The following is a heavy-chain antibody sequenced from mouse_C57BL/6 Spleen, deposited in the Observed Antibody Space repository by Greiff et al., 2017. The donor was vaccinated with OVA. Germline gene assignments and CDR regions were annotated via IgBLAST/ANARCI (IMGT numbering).Heavy chain of an antibody. CDR2: IWSDGST. CDR1: GFSLTSYG. Sequence: VQGVESGPGLVAPSQSLSITCTVSGFSLTSYGVHWVRQPPGKGLEWLVVIWSDGSTTYNSALKSRLSISKDNSKSQVFLKMNSLQTDDTAMYYCARHVYYGSSYEDWYFDVWGTGTTVTVSS. D-gene: IGHD1-1*01. J-gene: IGHJ1*03. CDR3: ARHVYYGSSYEDWYFDV. V-gene: IGHV2-6-1*01.